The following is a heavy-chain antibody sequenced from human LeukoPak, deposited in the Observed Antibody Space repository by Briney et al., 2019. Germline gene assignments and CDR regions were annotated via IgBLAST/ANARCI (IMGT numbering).Heavy chain of an antibody. CDR1: GFTFSSYE. CDR2: ISSSGSTI. J-gene: IGHJ4*02. CDR3: ARDLCYDFWSGCLPFDY. D-gene: IGHD3-3*01. V-gene: IGHV3-48*03. Sequence: QTGGSLRLSCAASGFTFSSYEMNWVRQAPGKGLEWVSYISSSGSTIYYADSVKGRFTISRDNAKNSLYLQMNSLRAEDTAVYYCARDLCYDFWSGCLPFDYWGQGTLVPVSS.